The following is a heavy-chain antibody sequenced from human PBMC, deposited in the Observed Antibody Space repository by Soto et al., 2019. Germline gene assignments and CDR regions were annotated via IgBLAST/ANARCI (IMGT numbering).Heavy chain of an antibody. D-gene: IGHD6-19*01. V-gene: IGHV3-23*01. CDR1: GLTFSSYA. CDR3: AKTQRAVAVDF. CDR2: ISGSGGST. Sequence: GGSLRISCAVSGLTFSSYAMSWVRQAPGKGLEWVSAISGSGGSTYYADSVKGRFTISRDNSKNTLYLQMNSLRAEDTAVYYCAKTQRAVAVDFWGQGTLVTVSS. J-gene: IGHJ4*02.